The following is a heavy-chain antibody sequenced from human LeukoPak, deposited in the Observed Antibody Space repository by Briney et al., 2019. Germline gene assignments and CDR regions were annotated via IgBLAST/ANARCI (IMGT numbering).Heavy chain of an antibody. CDR2: IYYSGST. J-gene: IGHJ6*02. CDR1: GGSISSYY. V-gene: IGHV4-59*01. Sequence: SETLSLTCTVSGGSISSYYWSWIRQPPGKGLEWIGYIYYSGSTNYNPSLKSRVTISVDTSKNQFSLKLSSVTAADTAVYYCARDPRTTPSYYYYGMDVWGQGTTVTVSS. CDR3: ARDPRTTPSYYYYGMDV. D-gene: IGHD2/OR15-2a*01.